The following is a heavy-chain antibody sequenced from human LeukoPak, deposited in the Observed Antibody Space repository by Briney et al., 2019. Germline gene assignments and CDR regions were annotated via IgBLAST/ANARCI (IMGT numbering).Heavy chain of an antibody. CDR2: IYYSGST. Sequence: PPETLSLTCTVSGDSISSSSSYWGWIRQPPGKGLEWIGSIYYSGSTYYNASLKSQVSISIDTSKNQFSLRLTSVTAADTAVYYCARQTGSGLFILPGGQGTLVTVSS. CDR3: ARQTGSGLFILP. J-gene: IGHJ4*02. V-gene: IGHV4-39*01. D-gene: IGHD3/OR15-3a*01. CDR1: GDSISSSSSY.